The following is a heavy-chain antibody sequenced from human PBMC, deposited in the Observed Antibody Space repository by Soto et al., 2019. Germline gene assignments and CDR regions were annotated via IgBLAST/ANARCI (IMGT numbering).Heavy chain of an antibody. D-gene: IGHD1-26*01. CDR1: GDSVSSSSVT. CDR2: TYYRSKWYN. Sequence: SETLSLTCAISGDSVSSSSVTWNWIRQSPSRGLEWLGRTYYRSKWYNDYAESVKSRITINPDTSKNQFSLHLNSVTPEDTAVYYCVGLIGNSWLDFWGQGTLVTVSS. CDR3: VGLIGNSWLDF. V-gene: IGHV6-1*01. J-gene: IGHJ5*01.